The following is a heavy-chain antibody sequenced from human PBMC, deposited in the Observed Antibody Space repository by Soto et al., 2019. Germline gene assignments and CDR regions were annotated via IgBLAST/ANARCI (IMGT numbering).Heavy chain of an antibody. V-gene: IGHV1-46*01. D-gene: IGHD4-4*01. J-gene: IGHJ4*02. CDR2: INPSGGTI. Sequence: QVQLVQSGAEVKKPGASVKVSCKASGYTFTDYYLHWVRQAPGQGLEWMGVINPSGGTISYSQRFQGRVTMTRDTSTRTVYMEVSSLRSEDTAVYFWARRAYKYGNLVYYYDYWGQGTLVTVSS. CDR3: ARRAYKYGNLVYYYDY. CDR1: GYTFTDYY.